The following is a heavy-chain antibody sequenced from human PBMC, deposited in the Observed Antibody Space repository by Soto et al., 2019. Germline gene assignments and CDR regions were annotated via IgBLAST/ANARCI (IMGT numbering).Heavy chain of an antibody. CDR2: ISYTEST. J-gene: IGHJ4*02. CDR1: GASITSITYY. Sequence: SETLSLTCPLSGASITSITYYWGWIRQPPGKGLEWICSISYTESTYYNPSLRSRVTISVDTSKYRFSLNLTSVTASDTAVYYCARLVRSADDFWNDYLSDYWGKGTLVTFS. D-gene: IGHD3-3*01. CDR3: ARLVRSADDFWNDYLSDY. V-gene: IGHV4-39*01.